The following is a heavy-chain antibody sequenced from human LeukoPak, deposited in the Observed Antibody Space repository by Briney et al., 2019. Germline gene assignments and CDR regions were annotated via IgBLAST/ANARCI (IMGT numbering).Heavy chain of an antibody. J-gene: IGHJ4*02. Sequence: GGSLRLSCVASGFTFSSHWMNWVRQAPGKGLEWVAHISQDGSEKYCVDSVRGRFTISRDNAKNSLYLHMHSLRGEDTAVYYCARDSYRALEYWGQGALVTVTS. CDR2: ISQDGSEK. D-gene: IGHD1-14*01. V-gene: IGHV3-7*01. CDR1: GFTFSSHW. CDR3: ARDSYRALEY.